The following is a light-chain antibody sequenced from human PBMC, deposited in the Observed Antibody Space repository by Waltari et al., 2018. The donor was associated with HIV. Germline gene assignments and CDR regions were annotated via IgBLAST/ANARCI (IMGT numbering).Light chain of an antibody. Sequence: DIVMTQSPLSLPVTPGEPASITCRSSQSLRHSNGYNYLDWYLQKPGQSPQLLIYLGFNRASGVPDRFSGSGSCTDFTLKISRVEAEDVGVYYCVQALETPTFGPGTKVDIK. CDR3: VQALETPT. J-gene: IGKJ3*01. V-gene: IGKV2-28*01. CDR1: QSLRHSNGYNY. CDR2: LGF.